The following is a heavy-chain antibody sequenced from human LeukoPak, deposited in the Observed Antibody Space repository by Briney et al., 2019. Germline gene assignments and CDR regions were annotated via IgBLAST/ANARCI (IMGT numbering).Heavy chain of an antibody. J-gene: IGHJ4*02. CDR3: VRETMWFFDY. V-gene: IGHV3-48*01. Sequence: GGSLRLSCAASGFTFSSYAMHWVRQAPGKGLEWVSYISPNSDNIHYADSVTGRFTISRDNAKKSLYLQMNNLRADDTALYFCVRETMWFFDYWGQGTLLTVSS. CDR2: ISPNSDNI. CDR1: GFTFSSYA. D-gene: IGHD2-21*01.